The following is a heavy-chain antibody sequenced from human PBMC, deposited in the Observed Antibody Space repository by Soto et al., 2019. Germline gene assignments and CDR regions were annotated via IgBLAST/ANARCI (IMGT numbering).Heavy chain of an antibody. J-gene: IGHJ4*02. D-gene: IGHD3-22*01. CDR2: IYWDDDK. V-gene: IGHV2-5*02. CDR1: GFSLSTTRLG. CDR3: AHIVVDGLGYYFHY. Sequence: SGPTLVNPTQTLTLTCSFSGFSLSTTRLGVGWIRQPPGEALEWLALIYWDDDKRYSPSLKTRLTITKDSPKNRVVLTMSVMDPVDTATYYCAHIVVDGLGYYFHYWAQGTLVTVSS.